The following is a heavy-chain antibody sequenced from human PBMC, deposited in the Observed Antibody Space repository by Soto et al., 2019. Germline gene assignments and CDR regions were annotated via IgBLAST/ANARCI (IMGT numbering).Heavy chain of an antibody. CDR3: AHSRNGIWFGELLHSVWFDP. V-gene: IGHV2-5*02. D-gene: IGHD3-10*01. J-gene: IGHJ5*02. CDR2: IYWDDDK. CDR1: GFSLSTSGVG. Sequence: GSGPTLVNPTQTLTLTCTFSGFSLSTSGVGVGWIRQPPGKALEWLALIYWDDDKRYSPSLKSRLTITKDTSKNQVVLTMTNMDPVDTATYYCAHSRNGIWFGELLHSVWFDPWGQGTLVTVSS.